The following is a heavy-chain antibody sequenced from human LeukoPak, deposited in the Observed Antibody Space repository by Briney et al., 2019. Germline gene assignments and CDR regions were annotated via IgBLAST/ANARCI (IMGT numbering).Heavy chain of an antibody. J-gene: IGHJ4*02. D-gene: IGHD3-22*01. Sequence: GGSLRLSCSAYGFTFGTKLMHWVRQAPGKGLVWVSRIKSDGSSTAYADSVKGRFIISRDNAKNTLYLQMDSLRAEDTAVYYCASHESSAYYYALNYWGQGTLVTVSS. CDR3: ASHESSAYYYALNY. CDR1: GFTFGTKL. CDR2: IKSDGSST. V-gene: IGHV3-74*01.